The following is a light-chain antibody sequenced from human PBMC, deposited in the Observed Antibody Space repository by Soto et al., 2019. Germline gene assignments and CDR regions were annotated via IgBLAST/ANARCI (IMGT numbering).Light chain of an antibody. CDR1: QSVSSN. CDR3: QQNNNWPPWT. J-gene: IGKJ1*01. CDR2: GAF. Sequence: EIVMTQSPATLSVSPGERATLSCRASQSVSSNLAWYQQKPGQAPRLLIYGAFTRATGIPARFSGSGSGTDFTLTISSLQSEDVAVYYCQQNNNWPPWTFGQGTKVEIK. V-gene: IGKV3-15*01.